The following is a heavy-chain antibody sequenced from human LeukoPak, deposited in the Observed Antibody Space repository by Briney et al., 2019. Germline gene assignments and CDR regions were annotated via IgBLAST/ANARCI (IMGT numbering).Heavy chain of an antibody. V-gene: IGHV3-30*04. CDR3: ARVYCGADCYNNYYYGMDV. CDR2: ISYDGSHK. J-gene: IGHJ6*02. D-gene: IGHD2-21*02. CDR1: GFTFSRYA. Sequence: GGSLRLSCAASGFTFSRYAMHWVRQAPGKGLEWVAAISYDGSHKFYAGSVKGRFTISRDNSNSTLFLQLNSLRPEATAVYYCARVYCGADCYNNYYYGMDVWGQGTTVTVSS.